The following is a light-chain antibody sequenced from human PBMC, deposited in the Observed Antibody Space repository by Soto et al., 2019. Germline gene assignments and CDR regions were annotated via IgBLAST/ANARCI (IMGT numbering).Light chain of an antibody. CDR2: EGT. Sequence: QSALTQPASLSGSPGQSITISCTGTSSDIGAYDYVSWFQQHPGKAPKLIIYEGTKRPPGVSDRFSGSESGNTASLTISGLQTEDEADYYCCSHAGSSSWVFGGGTQLTVL. J-gene: IGLJ3*02. CDR3: CSHAGSSSWV. V-gene: IGLV2-23*01. CDR1: SSDIGAYDY.